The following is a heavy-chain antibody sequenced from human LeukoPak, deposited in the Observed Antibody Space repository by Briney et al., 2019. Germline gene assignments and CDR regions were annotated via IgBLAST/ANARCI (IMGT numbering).Heavy chain of an antibody. CDR1: GYTFTGYY. CDR3: ARDSSSWYSYYYYMDV. Sequence: ASVKVSCKASGYTFTGYYMHWVRQAPGQGLEWVGRINPNSGGTNYAQKFQGRVTMTRDTSIRTAYMELSRLRSDDTAVYYCARDSSSWYSYYYYMDVWGKGTTVTVSS. D-gene: IGHD6-13*01. CDR2: INPNSGGT. J-gene: IGHJ6*03. V-gene: IGHV1-2*06.